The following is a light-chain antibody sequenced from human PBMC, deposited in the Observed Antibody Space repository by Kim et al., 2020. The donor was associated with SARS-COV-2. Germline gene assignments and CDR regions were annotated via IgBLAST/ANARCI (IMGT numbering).Light chain of an antibody. CDR2: GKN. Sequence: GQKVRITCKGDSLRRYYVSWYQQKSGQAPVLVIYGKNNRPSGIPDRFSGSTSGNTAFLTISGTQAEDEADYFCNSRDSRGNHLVFGGGTQLTVL. J-gene: IGLJ2*01. V-gene: IGLV3-19*01. CDR3: NSRDSRGNHLV. CDR1: SLRRYY.